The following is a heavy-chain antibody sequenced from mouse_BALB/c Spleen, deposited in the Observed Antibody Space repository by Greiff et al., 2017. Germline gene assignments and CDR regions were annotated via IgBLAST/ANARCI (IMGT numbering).Heavy chain of an antibody. J-gene: IGHJ4*01. CDR3: ARDGKGAYYAMDY. CDR2: IWAGGST. CDR1: GFSLTSYG. Sequence: QVQLKQSGPGLVAPSQSLSITCTVSGFSLTSYGVHWVRQPPGKGLEWLGVIWAGGSTNYNSALMSRLSISKDNSKSQVFLKMNSLQTDDTAMYYCARDGKGAYYAMDYWGQGTSVTVSS. D-gene: IGHD2-1*01. V-gene: IGHV2-9*02.